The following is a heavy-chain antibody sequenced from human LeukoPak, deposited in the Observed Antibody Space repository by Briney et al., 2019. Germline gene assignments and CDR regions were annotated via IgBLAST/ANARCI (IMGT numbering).Heavy chain of an antibody. Sequence: GGSLRLSCAASGFTCSSYEMNWVRQAPGKGLEWVSYISSSGSTIYYADSVKGRFTISRDNAKNSLYLQMNSLRVEDTAVYYCARAFGLTDYWGQGTLVTVSS. V-gene: IGHV3-48*03. D-gene: IGHD3/OR15-3a*01. J-gene: IGHJ4*02. CDR1: GFTCSSYE. CDR3: ARAFGLTDY. CDR2: ISSSGSTI.